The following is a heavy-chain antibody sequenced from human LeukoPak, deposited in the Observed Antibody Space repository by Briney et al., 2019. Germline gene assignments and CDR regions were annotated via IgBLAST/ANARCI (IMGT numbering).Heavy chain of an antibody. J-gene: IGHJ5*02. V-gene: IGHV1-8*03. CDR3: ARGRIVATRGKKGYWFDP. CDR2: MNPNSGNT. D-gene: IGHD5-12*01. Sequence: ASVKVSCKASGYTFTSYDINWVRQANGQGLELMGSMNPNSGNTGYAQTFQGRVTITRNTSISTAYMELSSLRSEDTAVYYCARGRIVATRGKKGYWFDPWGQGTLVTVSS. CDR1: GYTFTSYD.